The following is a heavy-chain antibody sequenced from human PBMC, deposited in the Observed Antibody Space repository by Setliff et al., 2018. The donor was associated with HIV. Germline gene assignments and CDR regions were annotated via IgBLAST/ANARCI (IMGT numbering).Heavy chain of an antibody. CDR3: ASAYDILIVNAFDV. Sequence: GASVKVSCKASGFTFSSNYMHWVRQAPGQGLEWMGLINPTGDITFYPQKFQARVTMTRDSSTGTVYLELSGLTSDDTAVYYCASAYDILIVNAFDVWGPGTMVTVSS. CDR1: GFTFSSNY. J-gene: IGHJ3*01. V-gene: IGHV1-46*01. CDR2: INPTGDIT. D-gene: IGHD3-9*01.